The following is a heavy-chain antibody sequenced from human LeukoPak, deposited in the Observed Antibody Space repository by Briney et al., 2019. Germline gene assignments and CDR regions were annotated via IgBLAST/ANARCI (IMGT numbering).Heavy chain of an antibody. J-gene: IGHJ4*02. CDR2: ISSSSSYI. CDR3: ARDPEDYSNYGCDY. Sequence: GGSLRLSCAASGFTFSSYSMNWVRQAPGKGPEWVSSISSSSSYIYYADSVKGRFTISRDNAKNSLYLQMNSLRAEDTAVYYCARDPEDYSNYGCDYWGQGTLVTVSS. CDR1: GFTFSSYS. D-gene: IGHD4-11*01. V-gene: IGHV3-21*01.